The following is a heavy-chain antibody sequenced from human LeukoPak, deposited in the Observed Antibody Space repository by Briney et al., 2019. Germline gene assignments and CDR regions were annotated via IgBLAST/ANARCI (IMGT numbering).Heavy chain of an antibody. V-gene: IGHV3-23*01. D-gene: IGHD4-17*01. CDR1: GFTFSTYA. CDR3: AKDVYGDYGGLDY. Sequence: GGSLRLSCAASGFTFSTYALSWVRQAPGKGLEWDSSIRGSDGSTYYADSVKGRFAISRDNSKNTLYLQMNSLRAEDTAVYYCAKDVYGDYGGLDYWGQGTLVTVSS. CDR2: IRGSDGST. J-gene: IGHJ4*02.